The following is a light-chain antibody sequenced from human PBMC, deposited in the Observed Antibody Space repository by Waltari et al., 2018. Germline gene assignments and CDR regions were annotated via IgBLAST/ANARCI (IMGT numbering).Light chain of an antibody. Sequence: DIVMTQTPLSLSVTPGQPASISCKSSQSLLFSDGKTYLYWYLTKPGQSPQLLISEVSSRFSGVPERFSGSGSGTDFTLKISRVEAEDVGVYYCMQALHLPLTFGGGTKVDIK. CDR3: MQALHLPLT. CDR2: EVS. J-gene: IGKJ4*01. CDR1: QSLLFSDGKTY. V-gene: IGKV2-29*03.